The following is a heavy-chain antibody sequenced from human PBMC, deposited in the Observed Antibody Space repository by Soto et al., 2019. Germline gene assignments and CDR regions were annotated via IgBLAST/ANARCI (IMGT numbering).Heavy chain of an antibody. J-gene: IGHJ5*02. CDR1: GGSISSGNYY. CDR3: ARGRMVRGVSNWFDP. CDR2: IYYSGSA. V-gene: IGHV4-31*03. Sequence: QVQLQESGPGLVKPSQTLSLTCTVSGGSISSGNYYWSWIRQHPGKGLEWIGYIYYSGSAYYNPSLKSRVSISVGTSKNQFSLKLSSVTAADTAVYYCARGRMVRGVSNWFDPWGQGTLVTVSS. D-gene: IGHD3-10*01.